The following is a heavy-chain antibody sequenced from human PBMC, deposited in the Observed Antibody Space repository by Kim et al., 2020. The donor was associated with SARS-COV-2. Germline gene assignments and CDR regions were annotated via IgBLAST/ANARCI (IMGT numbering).Heavy chain of an antibody. CDR2: ISSSGSTI. D-gene: IGHD5-12*01. CDR3: ARDRYSWAPIVATGWDAFDI. CDR1: GFTFSDYY. J-gene: IGHJ3*02. Sequence: GGSLRLSCAASGFTFSDYYMIWIRQAPGKGLEWVSYISSSGSTIYYADSVKGRFTISRDNAKNSLYLQMNSLRAEDTAVYYCARDRYSWAPIVATGWDAFDIWGQGPMVTVSS. V-gene: IGHV3-11*04.